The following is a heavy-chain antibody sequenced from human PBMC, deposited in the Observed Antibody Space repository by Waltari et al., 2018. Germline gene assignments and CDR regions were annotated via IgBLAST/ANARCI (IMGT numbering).Heavy chain of an antibody. V-gene: IGHV4-59*01. Sequence: QVQLQESGPGLVKPSETLSLTCTVSGGSISSYYWSWIRQPPGKGLDWIGYIYYSGSTNYNPSLKSRVTISVDTSKNQFSLKLSSVTAADTAVYYCAGLKTPHNWFDPWGQGTLVTVSS. CDR1: GGSISSYY. CDR2: IYYSGST. CDR3: AGLKTPHNWFDP. J-gene: IGHJ5*02.